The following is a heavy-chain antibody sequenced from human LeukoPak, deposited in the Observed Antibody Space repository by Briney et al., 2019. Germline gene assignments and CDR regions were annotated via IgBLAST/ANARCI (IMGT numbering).Heavy chain of an antibody. V-gene: IGHV4-30-4*01. D-gene: IGHD3-16*01. Sequence: SQTLSLTCAVSGGSISSGGYSWSWIRQPPGKGLEWIGHIYYSGSTYYNPSLKSRVTISVDTSKNQFSLKLSSVTAADTAVYYCARGTDSVSCFDYWGQGTLVTVSS. CDR1: GGSISSGGYS. J-gene: IGHJ4*02. CDR3: ARGTDSVSCFDY. CDR2: IYYSGST.